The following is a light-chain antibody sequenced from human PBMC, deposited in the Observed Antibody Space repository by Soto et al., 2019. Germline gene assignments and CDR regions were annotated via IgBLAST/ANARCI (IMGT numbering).Light chain of an antibody. Sequence: DIQMTQSPSTLSASPGDRATITRRASQSISSCLAWYQQKPGKAPKLLIYKASSLESGVPSRFSGSGSGTEFTLTISSLQPDDFATYYCQQYNSYPWTFGQGTKVEIK. J-gene: IGKJ1*01. CDR2: KAS. CDR1: QSISSC. CDR3: QQYNSYPWT. V-gene: IGKV1-5*03.